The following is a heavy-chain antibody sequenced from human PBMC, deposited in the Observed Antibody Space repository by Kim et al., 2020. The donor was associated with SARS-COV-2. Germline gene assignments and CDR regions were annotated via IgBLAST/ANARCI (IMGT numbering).Heavy chain of an antibody. D-gene: IGHD4-17*01. J-gene: IGHJ6*02. CDR2: INHSGST. V-gene: IGHV4-34*01. CDR1: GGSFSGYY. CDR3: ARGVSGTTVVTLGLGYYYYYGMDV. Sequence: SETLSLTCAVYGGSFSGYYWSWIRQPPGKGLEWVGEINHSGSTNYNPSLKSRVTISVDTSKNQFSLKLISVTAADTAVYYFARGVSGTTVVTLGLGYYYYYGMDVWGQGTTVTVSS.